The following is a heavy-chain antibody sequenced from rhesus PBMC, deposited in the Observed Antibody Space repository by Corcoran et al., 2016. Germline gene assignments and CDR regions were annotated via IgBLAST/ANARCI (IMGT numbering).Heavy chain of an antibody. V-gene: IGHV4S10*01. CDR3: ARDVPHWGDYVH. J-gene: IGHJ4*01. D-gene: IGHD3-34*01. CDR2: IYGSSTST. CDR1: GGSISDSYR. Sequence: QVQLQESGPGVVKPSETLSLTCAVSGGSISDSYRWSWIRQPPGKGLEWIGYIYGSSTSTNYNPSLKSRVTISKDTSKNQFSLKLSSVTAADTAVYYCARDVPHWGDYVHWGQGVLVTVSS.